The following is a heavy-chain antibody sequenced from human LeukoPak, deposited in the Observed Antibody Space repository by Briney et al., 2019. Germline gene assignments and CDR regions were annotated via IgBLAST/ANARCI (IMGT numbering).Heavy chain of an antibody. CDR3: VRDLGYYDSSGYPTHFDY. J-gene: IGHJ4*02. CDR2: INPGSGST. CDR1: GYTFTSYF. V-gene: IGHV1-46*01. Sequence: ASVTVSCRASGYTFTSYFIHWVRQAPGQGLEWMGIINPGSGSTSYTQKFRDRVTMTRDKSTSTVNMELSSLRSEDTAVYYCVRDLGYYDSSGYPTHFDYWGQGTLVTASS. D-gene: IGHD3-22*01.